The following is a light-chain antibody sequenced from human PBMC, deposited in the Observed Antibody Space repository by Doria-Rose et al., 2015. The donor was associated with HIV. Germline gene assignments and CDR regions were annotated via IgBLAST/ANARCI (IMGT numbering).Light chain of an antibody. J-gene: IGKJ1*01. V-gene: IGKV1-5*03. Sequence: LSASVGDRVTITCRASQSISSWLAWYQQKPGKAPKLLIYKASSLESAVPSRFSGSGSGTEFTLTISSLQPDDFATYYCQQYNSYSGTFGQGTKVEIK. CDR2: KAS. CDR1: QSISSW. CDR3: QQYNSYSGT.